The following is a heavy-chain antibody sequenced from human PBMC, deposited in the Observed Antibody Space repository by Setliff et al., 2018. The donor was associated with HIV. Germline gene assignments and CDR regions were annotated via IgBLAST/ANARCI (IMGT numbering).Heavy chain of an antibody. J-gene: IGHJ6*02. CDR1: GFTFSSYW. CDR2: IKQDGSEK. Sequence: PGGSLRLSCAASGFTFSSYWMSWVRQAPGKGLEWVANIKQDGSEKYSVDSVKGRFTISRDNTKKSLYLQMNSLRAEDTAVYYCARDREDPYYYYGMDVWGQGTTVTVSS. V-gene: IGHV3-7*01. CDR3: ARDREDPYYYYGMDV.